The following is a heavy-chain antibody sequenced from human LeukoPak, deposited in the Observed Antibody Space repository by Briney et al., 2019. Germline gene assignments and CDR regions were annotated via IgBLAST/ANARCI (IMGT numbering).Heavy chain of an antibody. CDR2: ISYDGSNK. Sequence: GRSLRLSCAASGFTFSSYGMHWVRQAPGKGLEWVAVISYDGSNKYYADSVKGRFTISRDNSKNTLYLQMNSLRAEDTAVYYCAAQLLYRFDPWGQGTLVTVSS. CDR1: GFTFSSYG. D-gene: IGHD1-1*01. J-gene: IGHJ5*02. V-gene: IGHV3-30*03. CDR3: AAQLLYRFDP.